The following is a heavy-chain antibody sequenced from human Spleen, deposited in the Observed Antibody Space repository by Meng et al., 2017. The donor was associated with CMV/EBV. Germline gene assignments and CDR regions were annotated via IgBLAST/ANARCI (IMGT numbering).Heavy chain of an antibody. D-gene: IGHD3-3*01. J-gene: IGHJ6*02. CDR2: ISSSSSYI. V-gene: IGHV3-21*01. CDR1: GFTFSSYS. CDR3: ARENPRGFLYYGMDV. Sequence: GESLKISCAASGFTFSSYSMNWVRQAPGKGLEWVSSISSSSSYIYYADSVKGRFTISRDNAKNSLYLQMNSLRAEDTAVYYCARENPRGFLYYGMDVWGQGTTVTVSS.